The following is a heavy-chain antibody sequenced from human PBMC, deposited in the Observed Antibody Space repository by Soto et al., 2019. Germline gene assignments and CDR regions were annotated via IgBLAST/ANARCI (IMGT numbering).Heavy chain of an antibody. CDR3: ARQGVEYSSSSVDY. V-gene: IGHV3-33*01. CDR2: IWYDGSNK. CDR1: GFSFSSYG. D-gene: IGHD6-6*01. J-gene: IGHJ4*02. Sequence: QVQLVESGGGVVQPGRSLRLSCAASGFSFSSYGMHWVRQAPGKGLEWVAVIWYDGSNKYYADSVKGRFTISRDNSKNTLYLQMNSLRAEDTAVYYCARQGVEYSSSSVDYWGQGTLVTVSS.